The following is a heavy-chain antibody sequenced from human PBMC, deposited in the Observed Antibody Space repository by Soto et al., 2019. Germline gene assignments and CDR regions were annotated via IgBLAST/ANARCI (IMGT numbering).Heavy chain of an antibody. V-gene: IGHV4-31*02. D-gene: IGHD2-8*01. J-gene: IGHJ4*02. CDR1: GVSIDNGAFY. CDR3: AGAFVYYCPNSDCGFFFVH. CDR2: IYHSGTT. Sequence: QVLLQESGPRLVKPSETLSLTCSVSGVSIDNGAFYWNWIRQFPGKAPKLLSYIYHSGTTYYSPSLKVRIFMLIDTSKYQFCLVMTSVSAANTAVYFCAGAFVYYCPNSDCGFFFVHLGRGALVAVSS.